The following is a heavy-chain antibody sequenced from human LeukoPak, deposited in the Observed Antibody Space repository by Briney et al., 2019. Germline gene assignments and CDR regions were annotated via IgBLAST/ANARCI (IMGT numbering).Heavy chain of an antibody. CDR3: ARATSTVTSEYFDY. J-gene: IGHJ4*02. CDR1: GYTFTSYD. CDR2: MNPNSGNT. D-gene: IGHD4-11*01. V-gene: IGHV1-8*03. Sequence: ASVKVSCKASGYTFTSYDINWVRQATGQGLEWMGWMNPNSGNTGYAQKFQGSVTITRNTSISTAYMELSSLRSEDTAVYYCARATSTVTSEYFDYWGQGTLVTVSS.